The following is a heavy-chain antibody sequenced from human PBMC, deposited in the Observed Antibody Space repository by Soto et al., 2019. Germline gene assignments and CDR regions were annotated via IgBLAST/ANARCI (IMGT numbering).Heavy chain of an antibody. D-gene: IGHD3-10*02. V-gene: IGHV4-39*01. CDR2: VEYGGST. Sequence: QLQESGPGLVKPSETLSLTCTVSGCSIISSNFYWGCIRQPPGKGLEWIGSVEYGGSTYDNPSIQSRVAHSAATSKNEFALKLTSVTAADTAIYYCARHVRGAGTMNWFDPWGHGTLVTVSS. CDR1: GCSIISSNFY. J-gene: IGHJ5*02. CDR3: ARHVRGAGTMNWFDP.